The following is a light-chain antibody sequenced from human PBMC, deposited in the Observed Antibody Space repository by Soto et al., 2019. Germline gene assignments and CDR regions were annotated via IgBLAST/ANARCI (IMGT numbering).Light chain of an antibody. Sequence: PGASATLSCTASQSLSSSYLAWYQQKPGQAPRLLIYGASSRETGIPDRFSGSGSGTEFTLTISRLQPEDFATYYCQQYDSSPRTFGQGTKVDIK. CDR1: QSLSSSY. CDR2: GAS. CDR3: QQYDSSPRT. J-gene: IGKJ1*01. V-gene: IGKV3-20*01.